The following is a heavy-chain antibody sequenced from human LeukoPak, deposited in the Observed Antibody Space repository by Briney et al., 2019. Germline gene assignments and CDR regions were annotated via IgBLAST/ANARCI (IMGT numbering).Heavy chain of an antibody. CDR3: ARDANGSDLHYYHMDV. CDR2: IYHTGNT. Sequence: SETLSLTCAVSGGSITSANWWSWVRQSLGKGLEWIGEIYHTGNTNYNPSLNSRVSISLDTSTNQFSLRLTSVTAADTAVYFCARDANGSDLHYYHMDVWGKGTTVTVSS. V-gene: IGHV4-4*02. J-gene: IGHJ6*03. CDR1: GGSITSANW. D-gene: IGHD6-25*01.